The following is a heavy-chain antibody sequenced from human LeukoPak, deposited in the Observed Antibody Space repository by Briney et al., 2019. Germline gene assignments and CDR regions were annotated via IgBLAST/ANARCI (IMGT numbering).Heavy chain of an antibody. V-gene: IGHV3-23*01. Sequence: GGSLRLSCAASGFTFSSYDMSWVRQAPGKGVEGVSAISGSGGSTYYADSVKGRFTISRDNSKNRLYLQMNRLRAEDTAVYYCAKDYRPYYYDTSGYYYAEYFQHWGQGTLVTVSS. J-gene: IGHJ1*01. D-gene: IGHD3-22*01. CDR3: AKDYRPYYYDTSGYYYAEYFQH. CDR2: ISGSGGST. CDR1: GFTFSSYD.